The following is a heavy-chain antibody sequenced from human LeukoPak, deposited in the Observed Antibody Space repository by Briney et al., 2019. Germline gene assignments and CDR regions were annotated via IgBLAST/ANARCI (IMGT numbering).Heavy chain of an antibody. J-gene: IGHJ6*02. CDR2: IIPIFGTA. V-gene: IGHV1-69*13. CDR3: ARTYYYDSSLVVGYYYYGMDV. CDR1: GGTFSSYA. Sequence: GASVKVSCKASGGTFSSYAISWVRQAPGQGLEWMGGIIPIFGTANYAQKFQGRVTITADESTSTAYMELSSLRSEDTAVYYCARTYYYDSSLVVGYYYYGMDVWGQGTTVTVSS. D-gene: IGHD3-22*01.